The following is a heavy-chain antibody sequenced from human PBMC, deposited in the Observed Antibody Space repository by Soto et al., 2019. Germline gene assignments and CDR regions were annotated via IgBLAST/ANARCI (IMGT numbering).Heavy chain of an antibody. J-gene: IGHJ4*02. CDR3: ARHIAVAGTRGFDY. CDR2: IFQSGTT. Sequence: QVELQESGPGLVKTSGALSLTCAVSGGSISSGHWWSWVRQPPGEGLEWIGEIFQSGTTNYNPSVETRVIISGVRLKNQFSLEVISVTAADTAVYFCARHIAVAGTRGFDYWGQGTLVTVSS. D-gene: IGHD6-19*01. CDR1: GGSISSGHW. V-gene: IGHV4-4*02.